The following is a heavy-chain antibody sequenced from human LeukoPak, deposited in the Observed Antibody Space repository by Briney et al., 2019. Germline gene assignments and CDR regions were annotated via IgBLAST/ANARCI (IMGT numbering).Heavy chain of an antibody. Sequence: SQTLSLTCAISGDSVSSNSAAWSWIRQSPSRGLEWLGRTYYRSKWYNDSAVSEKSRITISPDTSKNQFSLQLNSMTPEDTAVYYCAREGSEGYLFDYWGQGTLVTVSS. CDR1: GDSVSSNSAA. D-gene: IGHD5-18*01. CDR2: TYYRSKWYN. V-gene: IGHV6-1*01. CDR3: AREGSEGYLFDY. J-gene: IGHJ4*02.